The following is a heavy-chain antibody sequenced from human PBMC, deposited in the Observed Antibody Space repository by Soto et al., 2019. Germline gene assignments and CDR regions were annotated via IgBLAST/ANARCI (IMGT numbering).Heavy chain of an antibody. CDR3: ARGEQLVPWAYYYYYYMDV. V-gene: IGHV3-33*01. CDR1: GFTFSSYG. CDR2: IWYDGSNK. Sequence: PGGSLRLSCAASGFTFSSYGMHWVRQAPGKGLEWVAVIWYDGSNKYYADSVKGRFTISRDNSKNTLYLQMNSLRAEDTAVYYCARGEQLVPWAYYYYYYMDVWGKGTTVTVSS. J-gene: IGHJ6*03. D-gene: IGHD6-6*01.